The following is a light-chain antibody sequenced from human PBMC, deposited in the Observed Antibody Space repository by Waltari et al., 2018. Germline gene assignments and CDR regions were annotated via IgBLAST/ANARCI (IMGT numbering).Light chain of an antibody. J-gene: IGKJ2*03. V-gene: IGKV1-5*01. CDR2: LAS. CDR1: QSIQNW. CDR3: QHYAFTPFS. Sequence: DIQMTQSPYSLSASVGDTVTITCRASQSIQNWMAWYQQKPDKAPRLLIFLASSLENGVPSRFRGSGSGTEFYLTISSLRPEDFATYYCQHYAFTPFSFGQGTRLEI.